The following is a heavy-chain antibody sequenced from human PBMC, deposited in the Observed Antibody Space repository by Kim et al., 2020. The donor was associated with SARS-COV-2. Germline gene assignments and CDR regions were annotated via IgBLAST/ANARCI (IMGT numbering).Heavy chain of an antibody. CDR3: AKVIGSGYYYYFDY. D-gene: IGHD3-22*01. Sequence: AGSVKGRFTISRDNSRNTLYVHLNSLRAEDTALYYCAKVIGSGYYYYFDYWGQGALVTVSS. J-gene: IGHJ4*02. V-gene: IGHV3-23*01.